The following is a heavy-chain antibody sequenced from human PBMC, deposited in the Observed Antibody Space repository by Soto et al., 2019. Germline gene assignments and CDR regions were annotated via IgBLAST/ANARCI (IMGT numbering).Heavy chain of an antibody. Sequence: ESVGGLVQPGGSLRLSCAASGFTFSSYAMSWVRQAPGKGLEWVSAISGSGGSTYYADSVKGRFTISRDNSKNTLYLQMNRLRAEDTAVYYCAKDHYYDSSGYYVYFDYWGQGTLVTVSS. V-gene: IGHV3-23*01. CDR1: GFTFSSYA. CDR2: ISGSGGST. CDR3: AKDHYYDSSGYYVYFDY. J-gene: IGHJ4*02. D-gene: IGHD3-22*01.